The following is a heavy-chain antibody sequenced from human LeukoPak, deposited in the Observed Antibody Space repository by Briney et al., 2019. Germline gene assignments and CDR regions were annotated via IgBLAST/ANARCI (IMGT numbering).Heavy chain of an antibody. CDR2: IYYSGST. CDR1: GGSISSSSYY. V-gene: IGHV4-39*01. D-gene: IGHD6-6*01. CDR3: AHTARMYSSAFS. J-gene: IGHJ5*02. Sequence: SETLSLTCTVSGGSISSSSYYWGWIRQPPGKGLEWIGSIYYSGSTYYNPSLKSRVTISVDTSKNQFSLKLSSVTAADTAVYYCAHTARMYSSAFSWGQGTLVTVSS.